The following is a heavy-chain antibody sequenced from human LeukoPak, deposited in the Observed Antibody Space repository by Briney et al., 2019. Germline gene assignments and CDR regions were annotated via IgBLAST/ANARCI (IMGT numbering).Heavy chain of an antibody. V-gene: IGHV3-74*01. D-gene: IGHD4-17*01. CDR3: AKGGATVIDY. Sequence: GGSLRLSCAASGFTFSNYWMHWVRQAPGKGLVWVSRINSDGSSTTSADSVKGRFTIPRDNAKNTLYLQMNSLRAEDTAVYYCAKGGATVIDYWGQGTLVTVSS. J-gene: IGHJ4*02. CDR2: INSDGSST. CDR1: GFTFSNYW.